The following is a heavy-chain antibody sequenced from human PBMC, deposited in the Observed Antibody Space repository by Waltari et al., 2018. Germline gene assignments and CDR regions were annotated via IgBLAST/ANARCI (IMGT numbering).Heavy chain of an antibody. D-gene: IGHD3-22*01. J-gene: IGHJ3*01. CDR1: GGSFSDYS. CDR3: ARGYTLEVRPLTLKRATHDLLDV. V-gene: IGHV4-34*01. Sequence: QVQLQQWGPGLLKPSETLSPTCVVSGGSFSDYSLAWIRQPPGTGREWIGAIGPSGGTNHSPSLKSRVTMSVDTSKRQVSLLLTSVTAADTAVYYCARGYTLEVRPLTLKRATHDLLDVWGPGTMVTVSS. CDR2: IGPSGGT.